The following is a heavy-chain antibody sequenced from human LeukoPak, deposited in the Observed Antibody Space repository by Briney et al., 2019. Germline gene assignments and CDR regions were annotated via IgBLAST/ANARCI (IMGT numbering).Heavy chain of an antibody. D-gene: IGHD5-12*01. CDR2: IYYSGST. Sequence: SETLSLTCTVSGGSISSGAYYWSWIRQHPGKGLEWIGYIYYSGSTYYNPSLRSRLTISVDTSKNQFSLKLSSVTAADTAIYYCARHSRSAYSGYENAFDIWGQGTVVTVSS. CDR3: ARHSRSAYSGYENAFDI. V-gene: IGHV4-30-4*08. J-gene: IGHJ3*02. CDR1: GGSISSGAYY.